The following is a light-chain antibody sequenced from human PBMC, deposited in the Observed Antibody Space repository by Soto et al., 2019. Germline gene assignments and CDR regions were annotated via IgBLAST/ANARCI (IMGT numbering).Light chain of an antibody. CDR3: CSYAGSYSFAV. CDR2: DVS. Sequence: QSALTQPRSVSGSPGQSVTISCTGTSSDVCGYNYVSWYQQHPGKAPKLMIDDVSKRPSGVPDRFSGSKSGNTASLTISGLQAEDEADYYCCSYAGSYSFAVFGTGTKVTVL. CDR1: SSDVCGYNY. J-gene: IGLJ1*01. V-gene: IGLV2-11*01.